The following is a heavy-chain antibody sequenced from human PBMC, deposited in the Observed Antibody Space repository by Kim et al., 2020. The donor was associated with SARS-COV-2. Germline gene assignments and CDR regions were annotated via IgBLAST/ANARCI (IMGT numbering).Heavy chain of an antibody. CDR3: VTGNRVLDS. J-gene: IGHJ4*02. Sequence: GGSLRLSCVASGFSFSDNYMDWVRQAPGKGLEWVGGIRNKPNSYTTEYAPSVKGRFTVSRDDSKNSLYLQMDSLKPEDKAMYYCVTGNRVLDSWGQGTLVSVSS. CDR1: GFSFSDNY. V-gene: IGHV3-72*01. CDR2: IRNKPNSYTT.